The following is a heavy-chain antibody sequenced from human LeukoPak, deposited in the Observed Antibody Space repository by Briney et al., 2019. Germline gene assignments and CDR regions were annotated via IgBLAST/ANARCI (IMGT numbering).Heavy chain of an antibody. Sequence: GGSLRLSCVASGFTFSTYWMHWVRQVPGKGLVWVARINGDGITTTYADSVKGRFTISRDNAKNTVYLQMNSLRAEDTAVYYCASRPMTTVTTDYWGQGTLVTVSS. D-gene: IGHD4-17*01. V-gene: IGHV3-74*01. CDR1: GFTFSTYW. CDR3: ASRPMTTVTTDY. CDR2: INGDGITT. J-gene: IGHJ4*02.